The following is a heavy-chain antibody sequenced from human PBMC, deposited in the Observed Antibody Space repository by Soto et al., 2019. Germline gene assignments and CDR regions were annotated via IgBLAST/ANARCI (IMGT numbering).Heavy chain of an antibody. V-gene: IGHV4-30-2*01. CDR3: TTDPGGDWLFSYYYYFYCMDV. J-gene: IGHJ6*02. CDR1: NGSVSSGTYS. CDR2: IYYSGTT. Sequence: PSETLSLTCTVSNGSVSSGTYSWSWVRQPPGKGLEWIGNIYYSGTTYYTPSLKSRLTMSMDRANDHFSLNLTSVTAADTAVYYCTTDPGGDWLFSYYYYFYCMDVWGQGTTVTVSS. D-gene: IGHD3-9*01.